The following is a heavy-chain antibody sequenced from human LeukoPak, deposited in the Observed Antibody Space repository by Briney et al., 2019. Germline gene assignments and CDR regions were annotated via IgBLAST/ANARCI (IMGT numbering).Heavy chain of an antibody. V-gene: IGHV4-61*01. CDR3: ARGGRIQLWLRVGYYYMDV. Sequence: SETLSLTCTVSGGSISSGSYYWSWIRQSPGKGLEWIGYIYYSGSTNYNPSLKSRVTISVDTSKNQFSLKLSSVTAADTAVYYCARGGRIQLWLRVGYYYMDVWGKGTTVTVSS. CDR2: IYYSGST. J-gene: IGHJ6*03. CDR1: GGSISSGSYY. D-gene: IGHD5-18*01.